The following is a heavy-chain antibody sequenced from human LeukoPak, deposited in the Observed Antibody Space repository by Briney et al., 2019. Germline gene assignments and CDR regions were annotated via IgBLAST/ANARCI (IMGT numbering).Heavy chain of an antibody. D-gene: IGHD3-9*01. J-gene: IGHJ2*01. CDR3: ARHNPAPRTAYYDILTGPSGGWYFDL. CDR2: IYTSGST. Sequence: SETLSLTCTVSGGSISSGSYYWSWIRQPAGKGLEWIGRIYTSGSTNYNPSLKSRVTISVDTSKNQFSLKLSSVTAADTAVYYCARHNPAPRTAYYDILTGPSGGWYFDLWGRGTLVTVSS. V-gene: IGHV4-61*02. CDR1: GGSISSGSYY.